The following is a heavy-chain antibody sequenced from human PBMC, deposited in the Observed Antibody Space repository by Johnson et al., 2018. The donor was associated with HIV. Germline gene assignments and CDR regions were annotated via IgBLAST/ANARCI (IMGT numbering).Heavy chain of an antibody. CDR2: INWHGGST. CDR3: ARGPVMVRGVTDAFDI. D-gene: IGHD3-10*01. Sequence: VQLVESGGGVVQPGRSLRLSCAASGFTFDDYGMSWVRQAPGKGLEWVSGINWHGGSTGYADSVKGRFTISRDNAKNSLYLQMNSLRAEDTAVYYCARGPVMVRGVTDAFDIWGQGTMVTVSS. J-gene: IGHJ3*02. V-gene: IGHV3-20*04. CDR1: GFTFDDYG.